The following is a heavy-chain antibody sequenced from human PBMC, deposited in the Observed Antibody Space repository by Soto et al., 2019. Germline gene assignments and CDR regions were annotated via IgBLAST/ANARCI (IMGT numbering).Heavy chain of an antibody. V-gene: IGHV2-5*02. Sequence: QITLKESGPTLVKPTQTLTLTCISSGFSLSTSGVGVGWIRQPPGKALEWLAVIYWDDDKRYSPSLKSRVTVTRDTSKNQVVFTMTNMDPEDTGTFYCAHLTSWGEGAPFDIWGQGTKVTVSS. J-gene: IGHJ3*02. CDR2: IYWDDDK. CDR3: AHLTSWGEGAPFDI. CDR1: GFSLSTSGVG. D-gene: IGHD3-16*01.